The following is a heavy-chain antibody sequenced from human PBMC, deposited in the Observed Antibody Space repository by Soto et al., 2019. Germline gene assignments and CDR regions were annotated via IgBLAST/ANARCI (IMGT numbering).Heavy chain of an antibody. CDR1: GGSFSGYY. D-gene: IGHD5-18*01. CDR3: AGSRIQLWIAHRDFDY. V-gene: IGHV4-34*01. Sequence: SETLSLTCAVYGGSFSGYYWSWIRQPPGKGLEWIGEINHSGSTNYNPSLKSRVTISVDTSKNQFSLKLSSVTAADTAVYYCAGSRIQLWIAHRDFDYWGQGTLVTVSS. CDR2: INHSGST. J-gene: IGHJ4*02.